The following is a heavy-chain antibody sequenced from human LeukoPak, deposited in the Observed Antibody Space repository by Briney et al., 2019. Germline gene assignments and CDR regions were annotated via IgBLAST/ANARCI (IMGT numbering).Heavy chain of an antibody. CDR2: IYHSGST. J-gene: IGHJ3*02. D-gene: IGHD2-2*01. V-gene: IGHV4-38-2*01. CDR3: ARSTPRDAFDI. CDR1: GYSMSSGYY. Sequence: SETLSLTCAVSGYSMSSGYYWGWIRQPPGKGLEWIGSIYHSGSTYYNPSLKSRVTISVDTSKNQFSLKLSSVTAAATAVYYCARSTPRDAFDIWGQGTMVTVSS.